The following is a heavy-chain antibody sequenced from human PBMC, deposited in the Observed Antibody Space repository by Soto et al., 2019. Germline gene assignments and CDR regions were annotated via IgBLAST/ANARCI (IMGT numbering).Heavy chain of an antibody. V-gene: IGHV1-69*12. D-gene: IGHD2-2*01. Sequence: QVQLVQSGAEVKKPGSSVKVSCKASGDTLNTYSIRWVRQAPGQGLEWMGGIIPIFGTANYAQNFQGRVTITADGSTNTAYMDLSGLRADDTAVYYCARDPCISTTCYHDYWGQGTLVTVSS. CDR1: GDTLNTYS. CDR3: ARDPCISTTCYHDY. J-gene: IGHJ4*02. CDR2: IIPIFGTA.